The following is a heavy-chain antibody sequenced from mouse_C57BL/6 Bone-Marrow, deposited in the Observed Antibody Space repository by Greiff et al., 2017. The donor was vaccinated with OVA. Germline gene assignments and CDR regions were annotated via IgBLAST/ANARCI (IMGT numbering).Heavy chain of an antibody. CDR2: IYPGDGDT. D-gene: IGHD4-1*01. V-gene: IGHV1-80*01. J-gene: IGHJ1*03. CDR3: ARLGFWYFDV. CDR1: GYAFSSYW. Sequence: ESGAELVKPGASVKISCKASGYAFSSYWMNWVKQRPGKGLEWIGQIYPGDGDTNYNGKFKGKATLTADKSSSTAYMQLSSLTSEDSAVYFCARLGFWYFDVWGTGTTVTVSS.